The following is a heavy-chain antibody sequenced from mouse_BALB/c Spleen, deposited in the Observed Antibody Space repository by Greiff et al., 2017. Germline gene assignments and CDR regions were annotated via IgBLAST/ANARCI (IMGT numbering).Heavy chain of an antibody. CDR1: GYTFTSYW. J-gene: IGHJ2*01. CDR3: ARDYYGSSFGCY. V-gene: IGHV1-69*02. CDR2: IDPSDSYT. D-gene: IGHD1-1*01. Sequence: QVQLKQPGAELVKPGASVKLSCKASGYTFTSYWMHWVKQRPGQGLEWIGEIDPSDSYTNYNQKFKGKATLTVDKSSSTAYMQLSSLTSEDSAVYYCARDYYGSSFGCYWGQGTTLTVSS.